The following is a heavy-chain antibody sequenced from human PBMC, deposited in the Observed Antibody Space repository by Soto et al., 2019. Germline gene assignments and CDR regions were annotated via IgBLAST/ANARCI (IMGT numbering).Heavy chain of an antibody. Sequence: EMQLVESGGGLIQPGGSLRLSCAASGFTLGNHAMDWVRQAPGKGLEWVSYIDKVGRTIYYADSVKGRFTISRDNAKNSVYLQMNSLGAEDTAVYYCARDLTGYAMDVWGRGTTVTVSS. V-gene: IGHV3-48*03. CDR1: GFTLGNHA. CDR2: IDKVGRTI. J-gene: IGHJ6*02. D-gene: IGHD3-9*01. CDR3: ARDLTGYAMDV.